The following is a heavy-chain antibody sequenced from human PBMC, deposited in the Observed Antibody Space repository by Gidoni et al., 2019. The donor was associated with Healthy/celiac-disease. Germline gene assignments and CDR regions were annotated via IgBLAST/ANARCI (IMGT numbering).Heavy chain of an antibody. CDR1: GFTFRSYG. V-gene: IGHV3-33*01. Sequence: QVQLVESGGGVVQPGRSLRLSCAASGFTFRSYGMDWVRQAPGKVLEWVAVIWYDGSNKYYADSVKGRFTISRDNSKNKLYLQKNRLRAEDTAVYYCAREEGSYRSYYFDYWGQGTLVTVSS. J-gene: IGHJ4*02. CDR3: AREEGSYRSYYFDY. D-gene: IGHD3-16*02. CDR2: IWYDGSNK.